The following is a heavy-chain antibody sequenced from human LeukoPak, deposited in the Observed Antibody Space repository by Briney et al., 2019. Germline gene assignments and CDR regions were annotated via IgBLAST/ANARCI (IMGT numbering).Heavy chain of an antibody. J-gene: IGHJ4*02. V-gene: IGHV3-30*02. D-gene: IGHD1-26*01. CDR2: IRYDGSNK. CDR1: GFTFSSYG. Sequence: PGGSLRLSCAASGFTFSSYGMHWVRQAPGKGLEWVAFIRYDGSNKYYADSVKGRFTISRDNSKNTLYLQMNSLRAEDTAVYYCAKWESTVGGYFDYWGQGTLVTVSS. CDR3: AKWESTVGGYFDY.